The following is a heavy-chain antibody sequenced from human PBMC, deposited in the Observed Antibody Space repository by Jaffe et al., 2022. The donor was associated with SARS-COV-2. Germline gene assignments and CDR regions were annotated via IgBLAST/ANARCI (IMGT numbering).Heavy chain of an antibody. D-gene: IGHD4-4*01. Sequence: QVQLVQSGAEVKKPGSSVKVSCKASGGTFSSYTISWVRQAPGQGLEWMGRIIPILGIANYAQKFQGRVTITADKSTSTAYMELSSLRSEDTAVYYCAREVGLQYEGGDYYYGMDVWGQGTTVTVSS. J-gene: IGHJ6*02. CDR3: AREVGLQYEGGDYYYGMDV. CDR2: IIPILGIA. V-gene: IGHV1-69*08. CDR1: GGTFSSYT.